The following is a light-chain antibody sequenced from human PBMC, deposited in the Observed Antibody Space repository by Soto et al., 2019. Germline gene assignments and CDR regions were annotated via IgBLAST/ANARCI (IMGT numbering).Light chain of an antibody. Sequence: DIVMTQSPDSLAVSLGERATINCKSSQSVLYSSNNKNYLAWYQQTPGQPPKLLIHWASTRESGVPDRFSGSGSETDFTLTIGSLQAEDVAIYYCQQYYSVPLTFGGGTKVEIK. CDR2: WAS. CDR3: QQYYSVPLT. V-gene: IGKV4-1*01. CDR1: QSVLYSSNNKNY. J-gene: IGKJ4*01.